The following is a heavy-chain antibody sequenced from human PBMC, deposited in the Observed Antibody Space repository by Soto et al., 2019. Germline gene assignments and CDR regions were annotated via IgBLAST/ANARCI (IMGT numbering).Heavy chain of an antibody. J-gene: IGHJ4*02. CDR2: YSGSGDTT. CDR1: GFTFSSYA. V-gene: IGHV3-23*01. D-gene: IGHD2-21*02. Sequence: GGSLRLSCAASGFTFSSYAMSWVRQAPGKGPEWVSAYSGSGDTTYYAESVKGRFTISRDNSKNTLYLQMNSLRVEDTAIYYCAKPDLAYCGGDCHYGYWGQGTLVTVSS. CDR3: AKPDLAYCGGDCHYGY.